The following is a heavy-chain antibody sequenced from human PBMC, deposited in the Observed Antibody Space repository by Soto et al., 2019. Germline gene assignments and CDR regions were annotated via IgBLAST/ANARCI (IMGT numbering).Heavy chain of an antibody. CDR2: INANSGGS. J-gene: IGHJ4*02. V-gene: IGHV1-2*02. D-gene: IGHD2-21*02. Sequence: ASVKVSCKTSRYTFTDYYMHWLRQAPGQGLEWLGWINANSGGSVYAQQFQGRVTMTRDTSISTAYMELSGLTSDDTAVYYCARPAYCGGDCYYYFDNWRQATLVTVSS. CDR1: RYTFTDYY. CDR3: ARPAYCGGDCYYYFDN.